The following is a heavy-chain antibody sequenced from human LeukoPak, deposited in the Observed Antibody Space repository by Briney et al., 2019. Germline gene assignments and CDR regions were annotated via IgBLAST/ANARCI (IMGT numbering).Heavy chain of an antibody. V-gene: IGHV4-59*12. Sequence: KASETLSLTCTVSGGSISSYYWSWIRQPPGKGLEWIGYIYYSGSTNYNPSLKSRVTISVDTSKNQFSLKLSSVTAADTAVYYCARDSAVGAKNDYWGQGTLVTVSS. CDR2: IYYSGST. J-gene: IGHJ4*02. CDR1: GGSISSYY. CDR3: ARDSAVGAKNDY. D-gene: IGHD1-26*01.